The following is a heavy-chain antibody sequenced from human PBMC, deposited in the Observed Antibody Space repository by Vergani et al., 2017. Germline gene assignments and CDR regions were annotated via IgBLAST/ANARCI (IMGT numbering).Heavy chain of an antibody. CDR1: GGSISGTNW. Sequence: QVQLQESGPGLVKPPGTLSLTCAVSGGSISGTNWWSWVRQSPGKGLEWIGEIYPSGSNNYNPSLKGRVTISVDKSKNPFSLKLSSVTAADTAVYYCASNGCYCLDYWGRGTLVTVSS. CDR2: IYPSGSN. J-gene: IGHJ4*02. V-gene: IGHV4-4*03. D-gene: IGHD2/OR15-2a*01. CDR3: ASNGCYCLDY.